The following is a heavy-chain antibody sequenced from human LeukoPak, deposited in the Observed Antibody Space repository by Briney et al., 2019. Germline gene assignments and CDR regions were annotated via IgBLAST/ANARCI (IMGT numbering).Heavy chain of an antibody. D-gene: IGHD3-22*01. CDR1: GYTFTGYY. J-gene: IGHJ4*02. CDR3: ARVERGNYYDSSGYPPGGKDY. CDR2: INPNSGGT. V-gene: IGHV1-2*02. Sequence: ASVKVPCKASGYTFTGYYMHWVRQAPGQGLEWMGWINPNSGGTNYAQKFQGRVTMTRDTSISTAYMELSRLRSDDTAVYYCARVERGNYYDSSGYPPGGKDYWGQGTLVTVSS.